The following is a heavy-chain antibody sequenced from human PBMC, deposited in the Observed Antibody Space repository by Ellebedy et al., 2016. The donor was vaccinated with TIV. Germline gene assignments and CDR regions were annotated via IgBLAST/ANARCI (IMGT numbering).Heavy chain of an antibody. J-gene: IGHJ3*02. Sequence: GESLKISCQGSGYSFASQWISWVRQVPGKGLEWMGRIDPGDSYINYSPPFQGHVTFSTDKSISNAYLQWGSLKASDTAMYYCARLVLRTTSTRGDVFDIWGQGTMVTVSS. CDR2: IDPGDSYI. CDR3: ARLVLRTTSTRGDVFDI. CDR1: GYSFASQW. V-gene: IGHV5-10-1*01. D-gene: IGHD2/OR15-2a*01.